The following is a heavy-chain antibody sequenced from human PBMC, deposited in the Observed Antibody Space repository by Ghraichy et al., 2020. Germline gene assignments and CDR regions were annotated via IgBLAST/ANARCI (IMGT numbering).Heavy chain of an antibody. J-gene: IGHJ6*02. CDR3: ARDGATGTRGFYYGLDV. CDR1: GFTFSGYW. CDR2: INQDGGEK. D-gene: IGHD1-1*01. V-gene: IGHV3-7*01. Sequence: GGSLRLSCAASGFTFSGYWMNWVRQAPGKGLEWVANINQDGGEKYYVDSVKGRFTISRDNAKTSVYLQMSSLRAEDTAVYYCARDGATGTRGFYYGLDVWGQGTTVTVSS.